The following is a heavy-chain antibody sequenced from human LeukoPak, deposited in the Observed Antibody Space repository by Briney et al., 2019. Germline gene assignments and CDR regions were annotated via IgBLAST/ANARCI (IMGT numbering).Heavy chain of an antibody. J-gene: IGHJ4*02. CDR2: IYYSGST. D-gene: IGHD4-17*01. CDR1: GGSISSGDYY. V-gene: IGHV4-30-4*01. Sequence: SETLSLTCTVSGGSISSGDYYWSWIRQPPGKGLEWIGYIYYSGSTNYNPSLKSRVTISVDTSKNQFSLKLSSVTAADTAVYYCARSDDYGDYVFDYWGQGTLVTVSS. CDR3: ARSDDYGDYVFDY.